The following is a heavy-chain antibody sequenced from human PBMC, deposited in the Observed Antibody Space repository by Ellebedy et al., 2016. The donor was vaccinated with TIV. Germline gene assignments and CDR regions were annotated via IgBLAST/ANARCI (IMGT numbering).Heavy chain of an antibody. V-gene: IGHV1-46*04. CDR2: INPSGGST. J-gene: IGHJ4*02. CDR1: GYTFSSYY. D-gene: IGHD5-18*01. CDR3: ARGSGYSYGQLDY. Sequence: AASVKVSCKASGYTFSSYYMHWVRQAPGQGLEWMGIINPSGGSTTYAQNLQGRVTMTRDTSTTTAYMELRSLRSDDTAVYYCARGSGYSYGQLDYWGQGTLVTVSS.